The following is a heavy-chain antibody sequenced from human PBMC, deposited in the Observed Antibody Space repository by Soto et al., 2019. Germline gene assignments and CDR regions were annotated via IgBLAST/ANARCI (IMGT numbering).Heavy chain of an antibody. Sequence: GGSLRLSCAASGFTFSSYWMHWVRQAPGKGLVWVSRINSDGSSTSYADSVKGRFTISRDNAKNTLYLQMNSLRAEDTAVYYCARDGVVVVPAAIMPTPMDVWGQGTTVTVSS. V-gene: IGHV3-74*01. CDR3: ARDGVVVVPAAIMPTPMDV. D-gene: IGHD2-2*02. J-gene: IGHJ6*02. CDR2: INSDGSST. CDR1: GFTFSSYW.